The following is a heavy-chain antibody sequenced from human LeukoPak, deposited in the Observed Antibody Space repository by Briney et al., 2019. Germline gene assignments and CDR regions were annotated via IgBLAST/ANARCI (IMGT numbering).Heavy chain of an antibody. Sequence: GGSLRLSYAASGFTFSSYAMSWVRQAPGKGLEWVSAISGSGGSTYYADSVKGRFTISRDNSKNTLYLQMNSLRAEDTAVYYCAKGAIGYYGSGSHLGYWGQGTLVTVSS. CDR1: GFTFSSYA. J-gene: IGHJ4*02. V-gene: IGHV3-23*01. CDR2: ISGSGGST. CDR3: AKGAIGYYGSGSHLGY. D-gene: IGHD3-10*01.